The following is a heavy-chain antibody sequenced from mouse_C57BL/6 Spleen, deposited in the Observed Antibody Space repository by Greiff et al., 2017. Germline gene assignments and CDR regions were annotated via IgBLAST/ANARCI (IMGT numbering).Heavy chain of an antibody. V-gene: IGHV1-69*01. CDR3: ARGRYYGSSYGFAY. D-gene: IGHD1-1*01. CDR2: IDPSDSSP. Sequence: QVQLQQPGAELVMPGASVKLSCKASGYTFTSYWMHWVQQRPGQGLEWIGEIDPSDSSPNYNQKFKGKSTLTVDKSSTTTDMQLSSLTSEDAAVYYCARGRYYGSSYGFAYWGQGTLVTVAA. J-gene: IGHJ3*01. CDR1: GYTFTSYW.